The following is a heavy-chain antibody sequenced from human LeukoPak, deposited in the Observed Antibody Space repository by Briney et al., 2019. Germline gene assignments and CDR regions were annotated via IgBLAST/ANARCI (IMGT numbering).Heavy chain of an antibody. CDR2: IYSSGST. J-gene: IGHJ3*02. V-gene: IGHV4-61*02. Sequence: SQTLSLTCTVSGGSISSGSYYWSWIRQPAGKGLEWIGRIYSSGSTYYNPSLKSRVTISVDTSKNQFSLKLSSVTAADTAVYYCARDHSGSYEGAFDIWGQGTMVTVSS. CDR1: GGSISSGSYY. D-gene: IGHD1-26*01. CDR3: ARDHSGSYEGAFDI.